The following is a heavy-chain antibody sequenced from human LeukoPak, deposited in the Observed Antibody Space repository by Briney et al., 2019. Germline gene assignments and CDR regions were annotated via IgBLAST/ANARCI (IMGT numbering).Heavy chain of an antibody. J-gene: IGHJ1*01. V-gene: IGHV4-4*09. CDR3: ARHEAGGEYFQH. CDR1: GGSISSYY. D-gene: IGHD1-14*01. Sequence: PSETLSLTCTVSGGSISSYYWSWIRQPPGQGLEWIGYIYTSRSTNYNPSLKSRVTISVDTSKNQFSLKLSSVTAADTAVYYCARHEAGGEYFQHWGQGTLVTVSS. CDR2: IYTSRST.